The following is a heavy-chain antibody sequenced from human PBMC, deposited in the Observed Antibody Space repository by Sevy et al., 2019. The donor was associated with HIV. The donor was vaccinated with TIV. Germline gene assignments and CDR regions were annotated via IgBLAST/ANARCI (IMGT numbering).Heavy chain of an antibody. Sequence: ASVKVSCKASGGTFSSYAISWVRQAPGQGLEWMGGIIPIFGTANYAQKFQGRVTITADESTSTAYMELSSLRSEDTAVYYGARARPALCVVAAAPILGYHGMDVWGQGTTVTVSS. CDR1: GGTFSSYA. V-gene: IGHV1-69*13. CDR3: ARARPALCVVAAAPILGYHGMDV. CDR2: IIPIFGTA. D-gene: IGHD2-2*01. J-gene: IGHJ6*02.